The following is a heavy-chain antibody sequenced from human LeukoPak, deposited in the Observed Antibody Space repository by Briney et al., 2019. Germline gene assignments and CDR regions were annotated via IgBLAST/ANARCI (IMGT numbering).Heavy chain of an antibody. V-gene: IGHV3-74*03. CDR1: GFTFSPYW. Sequence: PGGSLRLSCTTSGFTFSPYWMHWVRQAPGKGLVWVSRIKGDGSSTTYADSVKGRFTISRDNSKNTLYLQMNSLRAEDTAVYYCARDPSRTLDYWGQGTLVTVSS. CDR2: IKGDGSST. J-gene: IGHJ4*02. CDR3: ARDPSRTLDY.